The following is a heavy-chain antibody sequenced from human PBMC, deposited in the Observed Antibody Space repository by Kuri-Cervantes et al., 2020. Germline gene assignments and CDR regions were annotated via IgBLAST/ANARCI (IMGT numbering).Heavy chain of an antibody. CDR3: ARVRSAFSSYYYMDV. D-gene: IGHD2-15*01. CDR2: ISAYNGDT. J-gene: IGHJ6*03. CDR1: GGTFSSYA. Sequence: ASVKVSCKASGGTFSSYAISWVRQAPGQGLEWMGKISAYNGDTNYAQKLQGRVTMTTDTSTSTAYMELRSLKSDDTAVYYCARVRSAFSSYYYMDVWGTGTTVTVSS. V-gene: IGHV1-18*01.